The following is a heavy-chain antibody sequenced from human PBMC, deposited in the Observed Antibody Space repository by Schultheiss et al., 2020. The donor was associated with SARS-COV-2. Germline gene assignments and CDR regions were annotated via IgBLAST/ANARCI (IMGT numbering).Heavy chain of an antibody. Sequence: GGSLRLSCAASGFTFSSYGMHWVRQAPGKGLEWVAVIWYDGSNKYYADSVKGRFTISRDNSKNTLYLQMNSLRAEDTAVYYCAQTYLGSYFYYGMDVWGQGTTVTVSS. CDR3: AQTYLGSYFYYGMDV. D-gene: IGHD1-26*01. J-gene: IGHJ6*02. V-gene: IGHV3-33*01. CDR2: IWYDGSNK. CDR1: GFTFSSYG.